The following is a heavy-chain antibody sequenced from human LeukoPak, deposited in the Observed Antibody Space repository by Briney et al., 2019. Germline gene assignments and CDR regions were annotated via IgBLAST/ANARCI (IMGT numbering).Heavy chain of an antibody. CDR1: GDSIRSVDYY. Sequence: SQTLSLTCTVSGDSIRSVDYYWSWIRQPPGKGLEWIGYIYDSGSAYYNPSLKSRITISVDTSENRFSLKLSSVTATDTAVYYCARDCSGGSCYGAFDIWGQGTMVTVSS. CDR3: ARDCSGGSCYGAFDI. J-gene: IGHJ3*02. CDR2: IYDSGSA. D-gene: IGHD2-15*01. V-gene: IGHV4-30-4*01.